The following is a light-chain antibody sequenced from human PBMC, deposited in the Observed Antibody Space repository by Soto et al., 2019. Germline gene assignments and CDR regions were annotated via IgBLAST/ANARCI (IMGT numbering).Light chain of an antibody. CDR2: TNN. Sequence: QAVVTQPPSASGTPGLRVTISCSGNSSNIGTNSVDWYQQVPGAAPDLLIHTNNQRPSGVPDRFSASKSGASASLAISGLQSEDEADYYCAAWDDSLKGFVFGTGTKLTVL. CDR3: AAWDDSLKGFV. CDR1: SSNIGTNS. J-gene: IGLJ1*01. V-gene: IGLV1-44*01.